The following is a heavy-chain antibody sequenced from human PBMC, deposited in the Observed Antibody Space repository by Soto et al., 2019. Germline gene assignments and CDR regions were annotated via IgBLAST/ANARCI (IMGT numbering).Heavy chain of an antibody. CDR1: GYTFTSYC. CDR2: ISAYNGNT. Sequence: ASVKVSCKASGYTFTSYCISWVRQAPGQGLEWMGWISAYNGNTNYAQKLQGRVTMTTDTSTSTAYMELRSLRSDDTAVYYCARGGTYSSSWYGWFDPWGQGTLVTVSS. J-gene: IGHJ5*02. V-gene: IGHV1-18*01. CDR3: ARGGTYSSSWYGWFDP. D-gene: IGHD6-13*01.